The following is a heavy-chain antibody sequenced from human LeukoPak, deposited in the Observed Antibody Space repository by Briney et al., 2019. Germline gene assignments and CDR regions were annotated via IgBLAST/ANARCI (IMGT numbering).Heavy chain of an antibody. V-gene: IGHV5-51*01. J-gene: IGHJ4*02. Sequence: KHGESLKISCQASGYTFAKYWIGWVRQMPGKGLEWMGIIYPGDSDTRYSPSFQGQVTISADKSISTAYLQWSSLKASDTAMYYCARRTTNYDSSGYYSPFDYWGQGTLVTVSS. CDR3: ARRTTNYDSSGYYSPFDY. CDR2: IYPGDSDT. D-gene: IGHD3-22*01. CDR1: GYTFAKYW.